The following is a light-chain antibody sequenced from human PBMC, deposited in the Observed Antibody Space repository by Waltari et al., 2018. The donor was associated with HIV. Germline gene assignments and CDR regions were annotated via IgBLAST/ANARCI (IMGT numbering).Light chain of an antibody. CDR1: SSNIGTNY. Sequence: QSVLTQPPSASATPGQRVTISCSGSSSNIGTNYVFWYQQLPGTAPKPPIFRDNERPSGVPDRFSGSRSGTAASLVISGLRSEDEAEYYCAAWDDSLNGFYVFGSGTRVTVL. CDR2: RDN. V-gene: IGLV1-47*01. CDR3: AAWDDSLNGFYV. J-gene: IGLJ1*01.